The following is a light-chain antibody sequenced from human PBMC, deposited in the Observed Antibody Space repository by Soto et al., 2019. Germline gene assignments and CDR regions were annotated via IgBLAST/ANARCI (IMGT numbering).Light chain of an antibody. V-gene: IGKV3-11*01. CDR1: QSVRSY. Sequence: EIVLTQSPATLSLSPGERATLSCRASQSVRSYLAWYQQKPGQAPRLLIYDTSYGATATPAIFSGSGSAPDFPLTICSLEPEYFSVYYFQQRDNWPWTFGHGTKV. CDR3: QQRDNWPWT. J-gene: IGKJ1*01. CDR2: DTS.